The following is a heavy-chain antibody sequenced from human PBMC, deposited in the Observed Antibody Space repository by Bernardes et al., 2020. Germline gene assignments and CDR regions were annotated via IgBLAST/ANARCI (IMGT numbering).Heavy chain of an antibody. V-gene: IGHV1-8*01. Sequence: ASVKVSCKASGYTFTSYDINWVRQAPGQGLEWMGWMNPNSGNTGYAQKFQGRVTMTRNTSISTAYMELSSLRSEDTGVYYCVRGRRDADIDLVTHRDYYYYIDVWGKGTTVTVSS. D-gene: IGHD5-12*01. CDR2: MNPNSGNT. CDR3: VRGRRDADIDLVTHRDYYYYIDV. J-gene: IGHJ6*03. CDR1: GYTFTSYD.